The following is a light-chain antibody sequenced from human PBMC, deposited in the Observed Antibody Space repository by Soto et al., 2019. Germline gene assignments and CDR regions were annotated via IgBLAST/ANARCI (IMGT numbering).Light chain of an antibody. J-gene: IGKJ1*01. V-gene: IGKV3-20*01. CDR1: QSVGSSY. CDR3: QEYGNSRT. Sequence: VLAQCVGTLSFAPGEGGAGSCGASQSVGSSYLAWYQQKPGQAPRLLIYGASSRATGIPDRFSGSGSGTDFTLTISRLEPEDFAVYYCQEYGNSRTFGPGTKVDIK. CDR2: GAS.